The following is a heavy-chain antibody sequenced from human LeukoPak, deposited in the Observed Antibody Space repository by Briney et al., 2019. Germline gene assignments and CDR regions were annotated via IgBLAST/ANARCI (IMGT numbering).Heavy chain of an antibody. CDR1: GGSISSSNYY. CDR2: IYYSGST. J-gene: IGHJ6*03. V-gene: IGHV4-39*07. Sequence: PSETLSLTRTVSGGSISSSNYYWGWIRQPPGKGLEWIGSIYYSGSTYYNPSLKSRVTISVDTSKNQFSLKLSSVTAADTAVYYCARDVLYYDFWSGDYYYYMDVWGKGTTVTVSS. CDR3: ARDVLYYDFWSGDYYYYMDV. D-gene: IGHD3-3*01.